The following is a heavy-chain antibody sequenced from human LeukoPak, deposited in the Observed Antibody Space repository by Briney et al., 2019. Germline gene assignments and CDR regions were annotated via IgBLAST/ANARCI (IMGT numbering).Heavy chain of an antibody. Sequence: GGSLRLSCAASGFTFSSYEMNWVRQAPGKGLEWVSYISSSGSTIYYADSVKGRFTISRDNAKSSLYLQMNSLRAEDTAVYYCASTSYYYETADYWGQGTLVTVSS. D-gene: IGHD3-22*01. CDR2: ISSSGSTI. V-gene: IGHV3-48*03. CDR1: GFTFSSYE. J-gene: IGHJ4*02. CDR3: ASTSYYYETADY.